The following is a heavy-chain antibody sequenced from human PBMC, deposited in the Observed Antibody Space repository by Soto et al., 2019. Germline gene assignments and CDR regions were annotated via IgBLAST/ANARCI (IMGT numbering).Heavy chain of an antibody. CDR3: SRGAGITETGAHYYYGMDV. CDR1: GFTFSSYA. CDR2: VSYDENNK. J-gene: IGHJ6*02. D-gene: IGHD6-13*01. V-gene: IGHV3-30-3*01. Sequence: QVQLVESGGGVVLPGRSLRLSCAASGFTFSSYAMHWIRQPPGEGLEWVAVVSYDENNKFCADSVKGRFTISRDNSKNTGHLQMNSLRAEDTAVYYCSRGAGITETGAHYYYGMDVWGQGTTVTVSS.